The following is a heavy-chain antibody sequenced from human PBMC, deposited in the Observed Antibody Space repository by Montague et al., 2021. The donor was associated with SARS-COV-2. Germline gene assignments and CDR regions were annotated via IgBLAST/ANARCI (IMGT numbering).Heavy chain of an antibody. CDR3: AREDRWNWFDP. CDR2: IYYRGST. V-gene: IGHV4-59*01. D-gene: IGHD5-24*01. CDR1: GGSINSDY. Sequence: SETLSLTCTVSGGSINSDYWSWIRQPPGKGLEWIGNIYYRGSTNYNPSLKSRVTISVDTSKNQFSLKLISVTAADTAVYYCAREDRWNWFDPWGQGILVTVSS. J-gene: IGHJ5*02.